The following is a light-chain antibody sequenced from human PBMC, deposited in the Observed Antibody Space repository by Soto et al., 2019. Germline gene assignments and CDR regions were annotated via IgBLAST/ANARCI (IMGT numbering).Light chain of an antibody. CDR3: QQTYSTLNS. Sequence: DIQVTQSPSSLSASVGDRVTITCRASQSIRTYLNWYQQRPGKPPKLLIHTASTLQSGVPSKFSGSGSGTDLTLTISSLQPEDFATYYCQQTYSTLNSFGQGTKLEIK. J-gene: IGKJ2*03. V-gene: IGKV1-39*01. CDR1: QSIRTY. CDR2: TAS.